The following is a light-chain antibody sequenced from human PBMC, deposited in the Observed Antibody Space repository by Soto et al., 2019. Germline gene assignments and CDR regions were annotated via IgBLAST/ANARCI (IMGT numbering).Light chain of an antibody. CDR3: CSYAGSYTFEV. Sequence: QSVLTQPRSVSGSPGQSVTISCTGTSSDVGGYNCVSWYQQHPGKAPKLMIYDVSKRPSGVPDRFSGSKSGNTASLTISGLQAEDEADYYCCSYAGSYTFEVFGTGTKVT. CDR2: DVS. CDR1: SSDVGGYNC. J-gene: IGLJ1*01. V-gene: IGLV2-11*01.